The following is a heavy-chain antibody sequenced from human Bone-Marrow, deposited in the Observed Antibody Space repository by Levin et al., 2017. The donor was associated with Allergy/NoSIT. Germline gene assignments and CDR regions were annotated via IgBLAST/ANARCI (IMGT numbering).Heavy chain of an antibody. CDR3: AKDTEYYYDSTGYYNY. Sequence: GGSLRLSCAASGFNFDHYAMHWVRQAPGKGLEWVSGISWNSGSIGYEDSVKGRFTISRDNAKNSLYLQMNSLRPKDTAFYYCAKDTEYYYDSTGYYNYWGQGTLVTVSS. CDR1: GFNFDHYA. J-gene: IGHJ4*02. D-gene: IGHD3-22*01. CDR2: ISWNSGSI. V-gene: IGHV3-9*01.